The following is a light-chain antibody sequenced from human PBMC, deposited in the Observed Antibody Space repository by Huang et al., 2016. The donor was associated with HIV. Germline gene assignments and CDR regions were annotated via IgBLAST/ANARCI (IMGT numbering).Light chain of an antibody. CDR1: QRVSSN. CDR2: GAS. J-gene: IGKJ4*01. V-gene: IGKV3-15*01. CDR3: QQYNNWPPLT. Sequence: EIVMTQSPATLSVSPGERATLSCRACQRVSSNLAWYQQKPGQAPRLLIYGASTRSTGIPARFSGSGSGTEFTLTISSLQSEDFAVYYCQQYNNWPPLTFGGGTKVEIK.